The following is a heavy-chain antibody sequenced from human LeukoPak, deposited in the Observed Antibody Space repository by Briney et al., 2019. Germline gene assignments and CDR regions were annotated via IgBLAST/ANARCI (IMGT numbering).Heavy chain of an antibody. D-gene: IGHD2-2*01. J-gene: IGHJ6*04. V-gene: IGHV1-69*13. CDR2: IIPIFGTA. CDR1: GGTFSSYA. CDR3: ARDFVVVPAAGGDYYYGMDV. Sequence: SVKVSCKASGGTFSSYAISWVRQAPGQGLEWMGGIIPIFGTANYAQKFQGRVTITADESTSTAYMELSSLRSEDTAVYYCARDFVVVPAAGGDYYYGMDVWGKGTTVTVSS.